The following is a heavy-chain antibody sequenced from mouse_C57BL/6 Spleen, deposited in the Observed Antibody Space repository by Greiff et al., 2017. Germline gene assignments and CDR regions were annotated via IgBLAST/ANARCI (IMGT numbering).Heavy chain of an antibody. Sequence: QVQLQQPGAELVKPGASVKLSCKASGYTFTSYWMHWVKQRPGQGLEWIGMIHPNSGSTNYNEKFKSKATLTVDKSSSTAYMQLSSLTSEDSAVYYCAIKGDWITTVVFDYWGQGTTLTVSS. D-gene: IGHD1-1*01. V-gene: IGHV1-64*01. J-gene: IGHJ2*01. CDR1: GYTFTSYW. CDR2: IHPNSGST. CDR3: AIKGDWITTVVFDY.